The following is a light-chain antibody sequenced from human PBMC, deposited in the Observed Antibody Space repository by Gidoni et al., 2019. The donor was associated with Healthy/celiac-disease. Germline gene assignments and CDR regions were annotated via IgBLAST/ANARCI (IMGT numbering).Light chain of an antibody. V-gene: IGKV2-28*01. Sequence: IVMSPTPLSLPVTPGEPASISCRSSLSLLHSSGYNYLDWYLQKPGLSPQLLISLGSYRASGVPDRFSGRGSGTDFTLKSSRVEAEDVGVYYCMQVLQTPITFGRGTRLEIK. CDR2: LGS. J-gene: IGKJ5*01. CDR3: MQVLQTPIT. CDR1: LSLLHSSGYNY.